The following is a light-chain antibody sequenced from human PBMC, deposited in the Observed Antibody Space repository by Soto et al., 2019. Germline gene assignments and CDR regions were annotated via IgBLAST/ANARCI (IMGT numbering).Light chain of an antibody. Sequence: DIQMTQSPSSLSASVGDRVTITCRASQSINRYLNWYQQKPGKAPKLLIHSASSLQSGVPSKFSGSGSGTDFTLTISSLQPEDFATYYCQQSYNTPTTFGQGTQLEIK. V-gene: IGKV1-39*01. CDR2: SAS. CDR1: QSINRY. CDR3: QQSYNTPTT. J-gene: IGKJ5*01.